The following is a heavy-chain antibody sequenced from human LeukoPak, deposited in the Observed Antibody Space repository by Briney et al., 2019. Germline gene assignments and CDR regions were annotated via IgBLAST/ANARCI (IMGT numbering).Heavy chain of an antibody. CDR2: IYYSGST. V-gene: IGHV4-31*03. CDR1: GGSISSGGYY. CDR3: ARAYYGFWSGCLFDP. D-gene: IGHD3-3*01. J-gene: IGHJ5*02. Sequence: PSETLSLTCTVSGGSISSGGYYWSWIRQHPGKGLEWIGYIYYSGSTYYNPSLKSRVTISVDTSKNQFSLKLSSVTAADTAVYYCARAYYGFWSGCLFDPWGQGTLVTVSS.